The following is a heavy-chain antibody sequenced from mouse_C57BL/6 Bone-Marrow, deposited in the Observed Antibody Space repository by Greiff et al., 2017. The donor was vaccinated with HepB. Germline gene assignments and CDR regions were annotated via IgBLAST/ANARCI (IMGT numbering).Heavy chain of an antibody. CDR2: IDPSDSYT. D-gene: IGHD1-1*01. CDR1: GYTFTSYW. J-gene: IGHJ1*03. CDR3: ARGDGIYYYGSSWEWYFDV. Sequence: QVQLQQPGAELVKPGASVKLSCKASGYTFTSYWMQWVKQRPGQGLEWIGEIDPSDSYTNYNQKFKGKATLTVDKSSSTAYMQLSSLTSEDSAVYYCARGDGIYYYGSSWEWYFDVWGTGTTVTVSS. V-gene: IGHV1-50*01.